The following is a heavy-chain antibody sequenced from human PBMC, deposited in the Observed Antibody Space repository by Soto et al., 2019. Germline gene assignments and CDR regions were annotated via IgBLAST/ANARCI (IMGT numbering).Heavy chain of an antibody. CDR3: ARVDYGDYVLDY. V-gene: IGHV4-38-2*01. CDR2: IYHSGST. CDR1: GYSISSGYY. Sequence: SETLSLTCAVSGYSISSGYYWGWIRQPPGKGLEWIGSIYHSGSTYYNPSLKSRVIISVDTSKNQFSLKLSSVTAADTAVYYCARVDYGDYVLDYWGQGTLVTVSS. D-gene: IGHD4-17*01. J-gene: IGHJ4*02.